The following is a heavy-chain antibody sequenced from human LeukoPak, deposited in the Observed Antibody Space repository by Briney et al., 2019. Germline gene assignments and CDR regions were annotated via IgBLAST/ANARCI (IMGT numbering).Heavy chain of an antibody. CDR2: ISSSGSTI. CDR3: ARDTLYCSSTSCGGYYFDY. D-gene: IGHD2-2*01. J-gene: IGHJ4*02. Sequence: GGSLRLSCAASGFTFSDYYMSWIRQAPGKGLEWVSYISSSGSTIYYADSVKGRFTISRDNAKNSLYLQMNSLRAEDTAVYYCARDTLYCSSTSCGGYYFDYWGQGTLVTVSS. V-gene: IGHV3-11*04. CDR1: GFTFSDYY.